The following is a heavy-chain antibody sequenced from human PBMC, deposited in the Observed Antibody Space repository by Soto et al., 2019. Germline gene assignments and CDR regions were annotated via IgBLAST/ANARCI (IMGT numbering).Heavy chain of an antibody. Sequence: QVQLVQSGAEVKKPGSSVKVSCKASGGTFSRYAISWVRQAPGQGLEWMGGITPMFGTANYAQKFQGRVTITADESTSTVHMELRRLRSEDTAVYYCAQTLGSAVAGPGRFDLWGRGTPVIVSS. D-gene: IGHD6-19*01. CDR2: ITPMFGTA. V-gene: IGHV1-69*12. CDR3: AQTLGSAVAGPGRFDL. J-gene: IGHJ2*01. CDR1: GGTFSRYA.